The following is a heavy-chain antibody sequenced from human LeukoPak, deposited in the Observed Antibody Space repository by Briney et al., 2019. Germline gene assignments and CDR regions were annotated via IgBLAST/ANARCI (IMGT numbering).Heavy chain of an antibody. D-gene: IGHD4-17*01. Sequence: SETQSLTCAVSDDSFSSHYWTWIRQPPGKGLEWIGYISYIGSTNYNPSLKSRVTISIDTSKNQFSLKLSSVTAADTAVYYCARDLVTVIKGFDIWGQGTMVSVSS. CDR1: DDSFSSHY. CDR2: ISYIGST. CDR3: ARDLVTVIKGFDI. J-gene: IGHJ3*02. V-gene: IGHV4-59*11.